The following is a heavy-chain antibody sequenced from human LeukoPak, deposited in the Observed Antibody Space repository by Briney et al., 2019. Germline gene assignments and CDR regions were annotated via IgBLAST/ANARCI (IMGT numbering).Heavy chain of an antibody. CDR1: GGSISTSGYY. CDR2: IYYSGSA. CDR3: ARDCPAYCNGGSCYYYYYMDV. V-gene: IGHV4-39*07. D-gene: IGHD2-15*01. J-gene: IGHJ6*03. Sequence: SETLSLTCTVSGGSISTSGYYWGWIRQPPGKGLEWIGSIYYSGSAYYNPSLKSRVTTSVDTSKNHFSLKLSSVTAADTAVYYCARDCPAYCNGGSCYYYYYMDVWGKGTTVTVSS.